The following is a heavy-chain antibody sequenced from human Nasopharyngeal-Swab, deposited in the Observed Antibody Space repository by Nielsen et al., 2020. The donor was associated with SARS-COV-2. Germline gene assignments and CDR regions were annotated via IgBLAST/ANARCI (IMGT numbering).Heavy chain of an antibody. CDR1: GGSFSGYY. CDR3: ARRGYSGYAY. CDR2: INHSGST. V-gene: IGHV4-34*01. Sequence: SETLSLNCAVYGGSFSGYYWSWIRQPPGKGLEWIGEINHSGSTNYNPSLKSRVTISVDTSKNQFSLKLSSVTAADTAVYYCARRGYSGYAYWGQGTLVTVSS. D-gene: IGHD5-12*01. J-gene: IGHJ4*02.